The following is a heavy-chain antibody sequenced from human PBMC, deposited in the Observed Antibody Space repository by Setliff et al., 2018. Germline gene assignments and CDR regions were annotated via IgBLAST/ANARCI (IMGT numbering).Heavy chain of an antibody. Sequence: SVKVSCKASGGTFSSYTISWVRQAPGQGLEWMGRIIPILGIANYAQKFQGRVTITADKSTSTAYMEPSSLRSEDTAVYYCARDISLGKAAVWFGELKGWFDPWGQGTLVTVSS. J-gene: IGHJ5*02. CDR3: ARDISLGKAAVWFGELKGWFDP. CDR1: GGTFSSYT. CDR2: IIPILGIA. D-gene: IGHD3-10*01. V-gene: IGHV1-69*04.